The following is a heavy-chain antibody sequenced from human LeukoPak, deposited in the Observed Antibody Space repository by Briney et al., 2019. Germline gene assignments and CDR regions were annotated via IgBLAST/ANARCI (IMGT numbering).Heavy chain of an antibody. CDR2: ISPDGGLQ. CDR3: GGARRSAACGGY. V-gene: IGHV3-7*03. D-gene: IGHD2-15*01. J-gene: IGHJ4*02. CDR1: GFTFSVYW. Sequence: GESLRLSCAASGFTFSVYWMSWVRQAPGKELEWVGNISPDGGLQFYVDSVKGRFTISRDNAKNSLYLQMDSLRAVDTAIYYCGGARRSAACGGYWGQGALVTVSS.